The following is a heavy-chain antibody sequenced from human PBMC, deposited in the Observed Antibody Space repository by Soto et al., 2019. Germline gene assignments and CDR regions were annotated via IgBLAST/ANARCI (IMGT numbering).Heavy chain of an antibody. V-gene: IGHV4-59*12. CDR1: GGSISSYY. Sequence: SETLSLTCTVSGGSISSYYWSWIRQPPGKGLEWIGYIYHSGSTNYNPSLKSRVTISVDKSKNQFSLKLSSVTAADTAVYYCARAELLCRYFDYWGQGTLVTVSS. CDR3: ARAELLCRYFDY. J-gene: IGHJ4*02. D-gene: IGHD3-10*02. CDR2: IYHSGST.